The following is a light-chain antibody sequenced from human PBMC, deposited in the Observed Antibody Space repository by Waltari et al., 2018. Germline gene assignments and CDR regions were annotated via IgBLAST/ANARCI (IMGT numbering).Light chain of an antibody. CDR1: QSISSW. Sequence: DIQMTQSPSTLSASVGDRVTLTCRASQSISSWLAWYQQKPGKAPKLLVYKASSLESGVPSRFSGSGSGTEFTLTISSLQPDDFATYYCQQYNSYSGITFGQGTRLEIK. CDR2: KAS. V-gene: IGKV1-5*03. J-gene: IGKJ5*01. CDR3: QQYNSYSGIT.